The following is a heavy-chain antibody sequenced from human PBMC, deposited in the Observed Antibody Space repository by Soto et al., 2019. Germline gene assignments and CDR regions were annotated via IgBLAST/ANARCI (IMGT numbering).Heavy chain of an antibody. J-gene: IGHJ6*02. Sequence: GASVKVSCKASGYTFTSYYMHWVRQAPGQGLEWMGIINPSGGSTSYAQKFQSRVTMTRDTSTSTVYMELSSLRSEDTAVYYCATPKRYCSGGSCYSSYYYDSSGSFYGMDVWGQGTTVTVSS. D-gene: IGHD2-15*01. V-gene: IGHV1-46*01. CDR3: ATPKRYCSGGSCYSSYYYDSSGSFYGMDV. CDR2: INPSGGST. CDR1: GYTFTSYY.